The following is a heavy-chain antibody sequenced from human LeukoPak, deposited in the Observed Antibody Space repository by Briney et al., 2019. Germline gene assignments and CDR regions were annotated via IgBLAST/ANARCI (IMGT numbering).Heavy chain of an antibody. V-gene: IGHV3-23*01. CDR2: TVGSGPDT. CDR3: AKGQSSSWSLRFDP. D-gene: IGHD6-13*01. CDR1: GFPFTNYA. J-gene: IGHJ5*02. Sequence: GSLRPSCAASGFPFTNYAMGWVRQTPGKGLEWVSATVGSGPDTYHADSVKGRFTVSRDNSRNTLYLQMNSLRAEDTAVYYCAKGQSSSWSLRFDPWGQGTLVTVSS.